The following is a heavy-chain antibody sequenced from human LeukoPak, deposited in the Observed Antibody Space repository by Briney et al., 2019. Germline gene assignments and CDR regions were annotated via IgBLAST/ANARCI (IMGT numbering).Heavy chain of an antibody. Sequence: GGSLRLSCAASGFTFSNYAMHWVRQAPGKGLEYVSAITTNGGSTFYADSVKGRFTISRDNSKNTLSLQMGSLRDDDMAVYYCAREGPRGYSHGYGNYYFDYRGQGTLVTVSS. J-gene: IGHJ4*02. D-gene: IGHD5-18*01. CDR2: ITTNGGST. V-gene: IGHV3-64*02. CDR3: AREGPRGYSHGYGNYYFDY. CDR1: GFTFSNYA.